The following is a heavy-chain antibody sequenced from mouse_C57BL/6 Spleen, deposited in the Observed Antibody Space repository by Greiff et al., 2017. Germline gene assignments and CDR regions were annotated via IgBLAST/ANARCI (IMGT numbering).Heavy chain of an antibody. J-gene: IGHJ3*01. CDR1: GYTFTSYW. CDR3: ARCKLGTWFAY. CDR2: IDPNIGGT. Sequence: QVQLQQPGAELVKPGASVKLSCKASGYTFTSYWMHWVKQRPGRGLEWIGIIDPNIGGTKYNEKFKSKATLTVDKPSSTAYMQLSSLTSEDSAVYYCARCKLGTWFAYWGQGTLVTVSA. D-gene: IGHD4-1*01. V-gene: IGHV1-72*01.